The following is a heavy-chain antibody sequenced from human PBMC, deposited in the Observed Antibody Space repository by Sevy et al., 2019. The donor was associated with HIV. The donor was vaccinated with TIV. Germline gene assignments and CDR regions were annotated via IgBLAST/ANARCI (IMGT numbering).Heavy chain of an antibody. D-gene: IGHD2-15*01. Sequence: GGSLRLSCAASGFSLSDHAVSWVRQTPGKGLEWLAVISYNGRNQYYVDSVKGRLTISKDDSKNTLYLQLNSLRAEDTAVYYCARFVGYCSGGRCSIIDFWGQGTLVTVSS. CDR2: ISYNGRNQ. CDR1: GFSLSDHA. CDR3: ARFVGYCSGGRCSIIDF. V-gene: IGHV3-30*04. J-gene: IGHJ4*02.